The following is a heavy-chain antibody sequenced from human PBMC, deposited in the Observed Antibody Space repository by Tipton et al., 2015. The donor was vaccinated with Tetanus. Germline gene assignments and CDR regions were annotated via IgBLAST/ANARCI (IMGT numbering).Heavy chain of an antibody. V-gene: IGHV4-4*01. CDR3: ARTPDYYYGMDV. CDR2: IYYSGTT. CDR1: GGPVSNSNW. Sequence: TLSLTCDVSGGPVSNSNWWSWVRQAPGKGLEWIGEIYYSGTTNYNPSLKSRVTISTDKSKNQVSLRLNSVTAADTAVYFCARTPDYYYGMDVWGQGTTVTVSS. J-gene: IGHJ6*02.